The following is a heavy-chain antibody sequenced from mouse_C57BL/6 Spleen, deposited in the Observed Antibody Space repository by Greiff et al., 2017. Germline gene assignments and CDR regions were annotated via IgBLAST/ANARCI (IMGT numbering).Heavy chain of an antibody. CDR2: ISYDGSN. CDR1: GYSITSGYY. CDR3: ARDSSGCYFGY. J-gene: IGHJ2*01. Sequence: DVKLQESGPGLVKPSQSLSLTCSVTGYSITSGYYWNWIRQFPGNKLEWMGYISYDGSNNYNPSLKNRISITRDTSKNQFFLKLNSVTTEDTATYYCARDSSGCYFGYWGQGTTLTVSS. D-gene: IGHD3-2*02. V-gene: IGHV3-6*01.